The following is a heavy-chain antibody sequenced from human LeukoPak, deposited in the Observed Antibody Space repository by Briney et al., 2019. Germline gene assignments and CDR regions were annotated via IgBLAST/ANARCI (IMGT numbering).Heavy chain of an antibody. D-gene: IGHD5-18*01. CDR2: INHSGST. V-gene: IGHV4-34*01. J-gene: IGHJ4*02. Sequence: SETLSLTCAVYGGSFSGYYWSWIRQPPGKGLEWIGEINHSGSTNYNPSLKSRVTISVDTSKNQFSLKLSSVTAADTAVYYCARRRGYSYGSLRYWGQETLVTVSS. CDR3: ARRRGYSYGSLRY. CDR1: GGSFSGYY.